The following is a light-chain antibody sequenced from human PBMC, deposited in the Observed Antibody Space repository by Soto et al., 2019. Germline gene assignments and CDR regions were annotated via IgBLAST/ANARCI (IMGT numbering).Light chain of an antibody. CDR3: CSYAGSPFV. CDR2: DVT. Sequence: QSVLAQPASVSGSPGQSITISCTGTSSDIGAYTHVSWYQQHPGKAPKIIIYDVTQRPSGISNRFSGSKSGNTASLTISGLQAEDEADYYCCSYAGSPFVFGTGTKVTVL. CDR1: SSDIGAYTH. J-gene: IGLJ1*01. V-gene: IGLV2-23*02.